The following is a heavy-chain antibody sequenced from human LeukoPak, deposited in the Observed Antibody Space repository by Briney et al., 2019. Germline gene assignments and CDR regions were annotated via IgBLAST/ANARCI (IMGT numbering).Heavy chain of an antibody. D-gene: IGHD3-3*01. V-gene: IGHV3-21*01. CDR2: ISSSSSYI. Sequence: GGSLRLSCAASGFTFSSYSMNWVRQAPGKGLEWVSSISSSSSYIYYADSVKGRFTISRDNAKNSLYLQMSSLRAEDTAVYYCARDIWGEDFWSSTDAFDIWGQGTMVTVSS. J-gene: IGHJ3*02. CDR3: ARDIWGEDFWSSTDAFDI. CDR1: GFTFSSYS.